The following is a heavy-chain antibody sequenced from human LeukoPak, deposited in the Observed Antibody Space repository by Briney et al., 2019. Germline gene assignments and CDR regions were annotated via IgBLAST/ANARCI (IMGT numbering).Heavy chain of an antibody. J-gene: IGHJ5*02. V-gene: IGHV1-46*01. Sequence: ASVTVSCKASGYTFTDYYMHWVRQAPGQGLEWMGRINPTGGSTGYAQKFQGRVTMTRDMSTSTDYMELSSLRSEDTAIYYCARDNSVGDNAWWFDPWGQGTLVTVSS. CDR3: ARDNSVGDNAWWFDP. CDR1: GYTFTDYY. CDR2: INPTGGST. D-gene: IGHD1-26*01.